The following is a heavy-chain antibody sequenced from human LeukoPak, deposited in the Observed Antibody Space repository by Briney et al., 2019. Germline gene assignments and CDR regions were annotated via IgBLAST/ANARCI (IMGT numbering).Heavy chain of an antibody. CDR1: GFTFNTYS. CDR2: ISESSDTI. V-gene: IGHV3-48*01. Sequence: QPGGSLRLSCAASGFTFNTYSMNWVRQAPGKGLEWISYISESSDTIYYADSVKGRFTISRDNAKNSLYLQMNSLRAEDTALYYCARRFDYWGQGTLVTVSS. CDR3: ARRFDY. J-gene: IGHJ4*02.